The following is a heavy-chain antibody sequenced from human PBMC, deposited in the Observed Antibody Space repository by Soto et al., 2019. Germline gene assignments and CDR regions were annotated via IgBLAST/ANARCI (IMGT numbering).Heavy chain of an antibody. J-gene: IGHJ5*02. V-gene: IGHV4-31*03. CDR3: ASSSSSGGWFDP. D-gene: IGHD6-6*01. Sequence: PSETLSLTCTVSGGSISSGGYYWSWIRQHPGKGLEWIGYIYYSGSTYYNPSLKSRVTISVDTSKNQFSLKLSSVTAADTAVYYCASSSSSGGWFDPWGQGTLVTVSS. CDR1: GGSISSGGYY. CDR2: IYYSGST.